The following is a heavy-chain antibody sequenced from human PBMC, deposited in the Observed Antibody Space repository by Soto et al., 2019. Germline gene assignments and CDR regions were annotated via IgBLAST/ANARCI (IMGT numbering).Heavy chain of an antibody. V-gene: IGHV3-30-3*01. J-gene: IGHJ4*02. CDR3: AREVYSFGSGTYSVDY. CDR2: ISYDGNKE. CDR1: GFTFSTYA. D-gene: IGHD3-10*01. Sequence: QVPLVESGGGVVQPGRSLRLSCAASGFTFSTYAIHWVRQAPGKGLEWVAVISYDGNKENYADSVKGRFTISRDKSKNTLYLQMNSLTAEDTAVYYCAREVYSFGSGTYSVDYWGQGTLVTVSS.